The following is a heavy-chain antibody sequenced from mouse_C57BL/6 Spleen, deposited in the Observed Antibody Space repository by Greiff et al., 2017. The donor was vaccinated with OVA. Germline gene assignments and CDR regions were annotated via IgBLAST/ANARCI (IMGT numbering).Heavy chain of an antibody. V-gene: IGHV1-80*01. D-gene: IGHD1-1*01. CDR2: IYPGDGDT. J-gene: IGHJ4*01. CDR1: GYAFSSYW. CDR3: ARLGGSSPYAMDY. Sequence: VKLQESGAELVKPGASVKISCKASGYAFSSYWMNWVKQRPGKGLEWIGQIYPGDGDTNYNGKFKGKATLTADKSSSTAYMQLSSLTSEDSAVYFCARLGGSSPYAMDYWGQGTSVTVSS.